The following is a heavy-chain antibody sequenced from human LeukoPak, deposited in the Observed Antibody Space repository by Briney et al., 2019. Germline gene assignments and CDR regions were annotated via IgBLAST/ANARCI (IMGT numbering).Heavy chain of an antibody. J-gene: IGHJ4*02. CDR3: VRHGLAGFFDY. D-gene: IGHD6-19*01. CDR2: IYHSGNA. Sequence: SETLSLTCTVSGGSISSSSYYWSWVRQPPGKGLEWIGYIYHSGNANYNPSLKSRVTISLDTSKNLFSLKLTSVTAADTAVFYCVRHGLAGFFDYWGQGTLVTVSS. V-gene: IGHV4-61*05. CDR1: GGSISSSSYY.